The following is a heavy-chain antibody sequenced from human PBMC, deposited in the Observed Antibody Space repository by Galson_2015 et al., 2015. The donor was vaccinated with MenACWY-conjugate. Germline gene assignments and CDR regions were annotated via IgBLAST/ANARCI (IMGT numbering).Heavy chain of an antibody. CDR2: IYSGGST. CDR3: ALDTHSSSRNDH. J-gene: IGHJ4*02. CDR1: GFTFSTYR. D-gene: IGHD2-2*01. V-gene: IGHV3-53*01. Sequence: SLRLSCAASGFTFSTYRMNWVRQAPGGGLEWVSIIYSGGSTYYADSVKGRFTISRDNSKNTLYLQMNSLRAEDTALYYCALDTHSSSRNDHWGQGTLVTVSS.